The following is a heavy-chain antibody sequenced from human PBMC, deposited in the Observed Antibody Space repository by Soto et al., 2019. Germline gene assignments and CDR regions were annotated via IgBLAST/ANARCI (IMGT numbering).Heavy chain of an antibody. V-gene: IGHV1-18*01. Sequence: GASVKVSCKASGYTFTSYGISWVRQAPGQGLEWMGWISAYNGNTNYAQKLQGRVTMTTDTSTSTAYMELRSLRSDDTAVYYCAREGVVPAAPYYYYYGMDVWGQGTTVTVSS. D-gene: IGHD2-2*01. CDR3: AREGVVPAAPYYYYYGMDV. CDR1: GYTFTSYG. J-gene: IGHJ6*02. CDR2: ISAYNGNT.